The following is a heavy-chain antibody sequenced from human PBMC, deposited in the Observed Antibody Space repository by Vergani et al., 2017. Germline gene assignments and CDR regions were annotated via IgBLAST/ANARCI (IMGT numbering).Heavy chain of an antibody. J-gene: IGHJ4*02. Sequence: EVQLLESGGRLKQPGGSVRLSCAASGFTFSTYAMHWVRQAPGKGLEWVSALTGGGGTTYYADSFKGRFIISRDNSRGTLYLQMNSLRSEDTAFYYCVNDAGCYENFFDSWCQGTLVTVSS. CDR1: GFTFSTYA. CDR3: VNDAGCYENFFDS. V-gene: IGHV3-23*01. D-gene: IGHD1-26*01. CDR2: LTGGGGTT.